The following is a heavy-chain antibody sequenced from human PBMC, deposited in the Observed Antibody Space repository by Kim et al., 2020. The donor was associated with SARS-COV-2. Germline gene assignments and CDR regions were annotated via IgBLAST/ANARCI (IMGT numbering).Heavy chain of an antibody. V-gene: IGHV3-49*04. CDR3: AKVGGAREPYYYFMDV. CDR1: GFDFGYRA. D-gene: IGHD1-26*01. J-gene: IGHJ6*03. Sequence: GGSLRLSCTASGFDFGYRAMTWVRQAPGKGLEWVGFIRSRANGGATEYAASVKDRFIISRDDSRNIAYLQMNNLKTEDTAMYFCAKVGGAREPYYYFMDVWGRGTTVTVSS. CDR2: IRSRANGGAT.